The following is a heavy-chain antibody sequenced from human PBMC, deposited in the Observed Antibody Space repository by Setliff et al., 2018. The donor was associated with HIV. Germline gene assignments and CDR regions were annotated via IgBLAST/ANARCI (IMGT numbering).Heavy chain of an antibody. CDR1: GESFSGYY. V-gene: IGHV4-34*01. CDR3: ARGGGITWRSYSFDY. Sequence: SSETLSLTCAVYGESFSGYYWSWIRQPPGKGLEWIGEINHSDTTTYNPSLESRVTISVDTSKNQFSLKLTSVTAADTAVYYCARGGGITWRSYSFDYWGQGTLVTVSS. J-gene: IGHJ4*02. CDR2: INHSDTT. D-gene: IGHD3-10*01.